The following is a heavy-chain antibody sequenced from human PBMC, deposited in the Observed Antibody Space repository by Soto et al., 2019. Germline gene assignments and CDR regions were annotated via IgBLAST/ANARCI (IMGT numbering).Heavy chain of an antibody. J-gene: IGHJ6*02. Sequence: TLSLTCTVSGGSISGGSYYWGWIRQPPGKGLEWIGSIYYSGSTYYNPSLKSRVTISVDTSKNQFSLKLSSVTAADTAVYYCARLARGYIYGRDYYYYYVMDVWGQGSSVTVSS. D-gene: IGHD5-18*01. V-gene: IGHV4-39*01. CDR2: IYYSGST. CDR1: GGSISGGSYY. CDR3: ARLARGYIYGRDYYYYYVMDV.